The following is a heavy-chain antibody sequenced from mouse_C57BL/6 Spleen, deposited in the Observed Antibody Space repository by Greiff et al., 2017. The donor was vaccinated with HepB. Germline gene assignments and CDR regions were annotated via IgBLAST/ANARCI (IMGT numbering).Heavy chain of an antibody. J-gene: IGHJ1*03. Sequence: QVQLQQSGAELVRPGTSVKLSCKASGYTFTSYWMHWVKQRPGQGLEWIGVIDPSDSYTNYNQKFKGKATLTVDTSSSTAYMQLSSLTSEDSAVYYCARKVIVATGYFDVWGTRTTVTVSS. CDR2: IDPSDSYT. V-gene: IGHV1-59*01. CDR3: ARKVIVATGYFDV. D-gene: IGHD1-1*01. CDR1: GYTFTSYW.